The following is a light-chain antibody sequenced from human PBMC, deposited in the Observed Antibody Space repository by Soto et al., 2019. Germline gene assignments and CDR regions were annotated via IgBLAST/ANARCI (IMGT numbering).Light chain of an antibody. CDR3: QQGHNWPLT. V-gene: IGKV3-15*01. CDR2: SAS. CDR1: QSISTE. J-gene: IGKJ2*01. Sequence: EIVMTQSPATLSVSPGERATLSCRASQSISTELAWYQQKPGQPPRLLLYSASTRATGVPARFTGSGSGSEFTLTVSRLQSEDFAVYYCQQGHNWPLTFGQGTRLEI.